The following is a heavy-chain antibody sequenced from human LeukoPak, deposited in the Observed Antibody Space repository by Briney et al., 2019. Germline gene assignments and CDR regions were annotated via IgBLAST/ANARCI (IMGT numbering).Heavy chain of an antibody. Sequence: SETLSLTCTVSGGSISSYYWSWIRQPAGKGLEWIGRIYTSGSTNYNPSLKSRVTMSVDTSKNQFSLKLSSVTAAGTAVYYCARLKYYYDSSGYHDAFDIWGQGTMVTVSS. V-gene: IGHV4-4*07. J-gene: IGHJ3*02. CDR1: GGSISSYY. D-gene: IGHD3-22*01. CDR2: IYTSGST. CDR3: ARLKYYYDSSGYHDAFDI.